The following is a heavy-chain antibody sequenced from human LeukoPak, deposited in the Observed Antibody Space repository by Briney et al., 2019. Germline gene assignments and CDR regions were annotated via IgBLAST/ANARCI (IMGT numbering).Heavy chain of an antibody. CDR2: INHSGSA. CDR3: ARARRDSGYYKVDY. J-gene: IGHJ4*02. V-gene: IGHV4-34*01. CDR1: GGSLSGSY. Sequence: SETLSLTCAVYGGSLSGSYWSWIRQPPGKGLEWIGEINHSGSANYNPSLKSRVTLSIDKSKNQFSLNLNSVTATDTAVYYCARARRDSGYYKVDYWGQGTLVTVSS. D-gene: IGHD3-3*01.